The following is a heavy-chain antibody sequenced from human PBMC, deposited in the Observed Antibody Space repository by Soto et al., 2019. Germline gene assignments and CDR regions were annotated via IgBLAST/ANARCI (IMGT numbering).Heavy chain of an antibody. CDR1: GGSVSSGGYY. J-gene: IGHJ6*02. CDR2: IYYSGST. Sequence: TLRLTGTVAGGSVSSGGYYWSWIRQHPGKGLEWIGYIYYSGSTYYNPSLKSRVTISVDTSKNQFSLKLSSVTAADTAVYYCARVRSTSLGSKGSYYYGMDVWGQGTTVTVSS. V-gene: IGHV4-31*03. D-gene: IGHD7-27*01. CDR3: ARVRSTSLGSKGSYYYGMDV.